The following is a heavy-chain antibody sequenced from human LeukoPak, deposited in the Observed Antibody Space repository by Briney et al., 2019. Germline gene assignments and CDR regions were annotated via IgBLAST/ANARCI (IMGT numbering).Heavy chain of an antibody. V-gene: IGHV3-21*01. CDR2: ISSSSSYI. CDR3: AKNGDRGAYCTGGTCYPYFYYYMDV. J-gene: IGHJ6*03. CDR1: GFTFSSYY. Sequence: GGSLRLSCVASGFTFSSYYMNWVRQAPGKGLEWVSSISSSSSYIYYADSVKGRFTISRDNAKNSLYLQMNSLRAEDTAVYYCAKNGDRGAYCTGGTCYPYFYYYMDVWGKGTTVTI. D-gene: IGHD2-15*01.